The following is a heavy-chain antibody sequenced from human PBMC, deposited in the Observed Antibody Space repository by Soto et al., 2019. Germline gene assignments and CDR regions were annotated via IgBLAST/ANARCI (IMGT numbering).Heavy chain of an antibody. D-gene: IGHD3-22*01. V-gene: IGHV3-23*01. CDR2: ISGSGGST. J-gene: IGHJ4*02. CDR3: AKSLNPYDSSGSDY. CDR1: GFTFSIYA. Sequence: GSLRRAGSASGFTFSIYAMSWVRQAPGKGLEWVSAISGSGGSTYYADSVKGRFTISRDNSKNTLYLQMNSLRAEDTAVYYCAKSLNPYDSSGSDYWGQGTLVTVYS.